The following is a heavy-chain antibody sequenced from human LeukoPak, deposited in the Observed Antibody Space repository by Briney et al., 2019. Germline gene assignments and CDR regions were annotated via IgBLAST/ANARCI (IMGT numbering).Heavy chain of an antibody. CDR3: ARARGGYYGSGSYYNPDYFDY. J-gene: IGHJ4*02. CDR2: ISAYNGNT. Sequence: ASVKVSCKASGGTFSSYAISWVRQAPGQGLEWMGWISAYNGNTNYAQKLQGRVTMTTDTSTSTAYMELRSLRSDDTAVYYCARARGGYYGSGSYYNPDYFDYWGQGTLVTVSS. CDR1: GGTFSSYA. V-gene: IGHV1-18*01. D-gene: IGHD3-10*01.